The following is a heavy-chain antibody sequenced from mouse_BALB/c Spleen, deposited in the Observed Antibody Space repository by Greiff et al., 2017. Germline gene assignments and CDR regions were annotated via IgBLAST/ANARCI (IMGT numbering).Heavy chain of an antibody. CDR3: ARDQAARATGGYAMDY. Sequence: VKLVESGPGLVAPSQSLSITCTVSGFSLTSYGVHWVRQPPGKGLEWLGVIWAGGSTNYNSALMSRLSISKDNSKTQVFLKMNSLQTDDTAMYYCARDQAARATGGYAMDYWGQGTSVTVSS. CDR2: IWAGGST. J-gene: IGHJ4*01. V-gene: IGHV2-9*02. D-gene: IGHD3-1*01. CDR1: GFSLTSYG.